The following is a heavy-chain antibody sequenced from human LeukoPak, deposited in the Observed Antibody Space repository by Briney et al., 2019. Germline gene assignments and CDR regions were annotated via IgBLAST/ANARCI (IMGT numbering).Heavy chain of an antibody. J-gene: IGHJ4*02. CDR2: ISGSGAYT. CDR1: GFTFNSYA. D-gene: IGHD6-19*01. Sequence: GGSLRLSCAASGFTFNSYAMRWVRQAPGKGLEWVSAISGSGAYTYYADSVKGRFTISRDSSKNTLYLQMNRLRVEDTAVYYCAKARPDRIAVAGPFDYWGQGTLVTVSS. V-gene: IGHV3-23*01. CDR3: AKARPDRIAVAGPFDY.